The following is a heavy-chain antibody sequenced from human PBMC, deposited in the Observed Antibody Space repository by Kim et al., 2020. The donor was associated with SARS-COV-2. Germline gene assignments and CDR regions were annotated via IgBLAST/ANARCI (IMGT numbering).Heavy chain of an antibody. J-gene: IGHJ6*02. Sequence: ASVKVSCKASGYTFTSYGISWVRQAPGQGLEWMGWISAYNGNTNYAQKLQGRVTMTTDTSTSTAYMELRSLRSDDTAVYYCARYSSGYYYYYYGMDVWGQGTTVTVSS. CDR3: ARYSSGYYYYYYGMDV. D-gene: IGHD3-22*01. CDR2: ISAYNGNT. V-gene: IGHV1-18*01. CDR1: GYTFTSYG.